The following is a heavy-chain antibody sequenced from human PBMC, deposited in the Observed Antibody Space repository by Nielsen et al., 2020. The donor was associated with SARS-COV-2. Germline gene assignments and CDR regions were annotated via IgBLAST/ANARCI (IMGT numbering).Heavy chain of an antibody. D-gene: IGHD4-17*01. J-gene: IGHJ4*02. CDR3: ARGPVSDEYGEIVD. V-gene: IGHV3-53*01. Sequence: GGSLRLSCAAPGFTVSRYNMNWVRQAPGKGLEWVSIIYSDGSTYYAGSVKGRLTISRDNSKNTLYLQMNSLRAEDTAVYYCARGPVSDEYGEIVDWGQGTLVTVSS. CDR2: IYSDGST. CDR1: GFTVSRYN.